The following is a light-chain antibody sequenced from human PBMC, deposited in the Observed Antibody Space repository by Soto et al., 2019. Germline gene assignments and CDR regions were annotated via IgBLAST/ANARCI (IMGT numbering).Light chain of an antibody. J-gene: IGKJ4*01. V-gene: IGKV3-15*01. CDR2: GAS. CDR1: QSIGTQ. Sequence: EIAMTQSPATLSVTPGEGATLSCRASQSIGTQLAWYQLKPGQTPRLLIFGASTRATGIPARFSGSGSGSEFTLTISSLQSEDFAVYSCQQYNVWPLVSFGGGTKVEIK. CDR3: QQYNVWPLVS.